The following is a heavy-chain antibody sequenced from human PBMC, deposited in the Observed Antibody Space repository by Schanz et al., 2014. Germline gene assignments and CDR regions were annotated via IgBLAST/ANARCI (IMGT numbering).Heavy chain of an antibody. CDR3: ARDGVAATTDFEY. D-gene: IGHD1-1*01. J-gene: IGHJ4*02. V-gene: IGHV3-21*06. Sequence: EVPLVESGGGLVKPWGSLRLSCTASGFSFDSYNMNWVRQSPGKGLEWVAFLSFDSRHIYYADSVKGRFTISRDNAKISLHLQMNSLRADDTAVYYCARDGVAATTDFEYWGQGALVTVSS. CDR1: GFSFDSYN. CDR2: LSFDSRHI.